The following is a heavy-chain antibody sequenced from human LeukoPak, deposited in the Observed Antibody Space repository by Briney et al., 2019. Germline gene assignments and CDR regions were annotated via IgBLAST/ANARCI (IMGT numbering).Heavy chain of an antibody. CDR3: AKDLVGATTIDY. CDR2: ISGSGGST. J-gene: IGHJ4*02. CDR1: GFTFSSYA. Sequence: GGSLRLPCAASGFTFSSYAMSWVRQAPGKGLEWVSAISGSGGSTYYADSVKGRFTISRDNSKNTLYLQMNSLRAEDTAVYYCAKDLVGATTIDYWGQGTLVTVSS. V-gene: IGHV3-23*01. D-gene: IGHD1-26*01.